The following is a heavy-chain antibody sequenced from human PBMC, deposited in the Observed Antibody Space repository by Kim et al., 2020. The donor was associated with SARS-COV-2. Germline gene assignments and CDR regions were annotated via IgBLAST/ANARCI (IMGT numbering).Heavy chain of an antibody. Sequence: GGSLRLSCAASGFTFSSYGMHWVRQAPGKGLEWVAVIWYDGSNKYYADSVKGRFTISRDNSKNTLYLQMNSLRAEDTAVYYCARDELYYRTGVDWYFDLWGRGNLVTVSS. D-gene: IGHD3-10*01. CDR3: ARDELYYRTGVDWYFDL. CDR1: GFTFSSYG. J-gene: IGHJ2*01. V-gene: IGHV3-33*01. CDR2: IWYDGSNK.